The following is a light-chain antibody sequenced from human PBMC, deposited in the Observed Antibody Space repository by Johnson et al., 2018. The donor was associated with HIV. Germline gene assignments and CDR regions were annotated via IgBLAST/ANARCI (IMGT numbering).Light chain of an antibody. CDR2: DNN. CDR3: GTWDSSLSAYV. V-gene: IGLV1-51*01. CDR1: SSNIGNNY. Sequence: VLTQPPSVYAAPGQKVTISCSGSSSNIGNNYVSWYQQLPGTAPKLLIYDNNKRPSGIPDRFSGSKSGTSATLGITGLQTGDEADYYCGTWDSSLSAYVFGTGTKVTVL. J-gene: IGLJ1*01.